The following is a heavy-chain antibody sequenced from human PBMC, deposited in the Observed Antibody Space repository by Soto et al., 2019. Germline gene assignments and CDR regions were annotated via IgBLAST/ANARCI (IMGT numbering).Heavy chain of an antibody. J-gene: IGHJ6*02. Sequence: PSETLSLTCSVSGGAINNRDYYWSWIRQHPGKGLEWIGNIFYSGSTDYNPSLKGRLTISIDTSKNEFSLKLTSVTAADTAVYYCARDRDEAIFGVVTSYGMDVWGQGTTVTVSS. CDR2: IFYSGST. CDR1: GGAINNRDYY. D-gene: IGHD3-3*01. V-gene: IGHV4-31*03. CDR3: ARDRDEAIFGVVTSYGMDV.